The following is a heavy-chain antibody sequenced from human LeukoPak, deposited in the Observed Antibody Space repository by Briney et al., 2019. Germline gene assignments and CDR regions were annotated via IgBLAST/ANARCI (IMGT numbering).Heavy chain of an antibody. J-gene: IGHJ6*02. CDR2: ISGNGGST. CDR1: GFTFRSHG. V-gene: IGHV3-23*01. CDR3: AKRSRRLTVVRGVPREDV. Sequence: PGGSLRLSCAASGFTFRSHGMHWVRQAPGKGLEWVSAISGNGGSTYYADSVKGRFTISRDNSKNTLYLQMNSLRAEDTAVYYCAKRSRRLTVVRGVPREDVWGQGTSVTVSS. D-gene: IGHD3-10*01.